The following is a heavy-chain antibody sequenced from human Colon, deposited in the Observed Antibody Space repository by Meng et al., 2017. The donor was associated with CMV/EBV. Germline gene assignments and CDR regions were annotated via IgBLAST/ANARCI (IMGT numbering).Heavy chain of an antibody. CDR2: INPKSGDT. V-gene: IGHV1-2*02. CDR1: GYIFTGFY. CDR3: ARDLWSGSSDYFDY. D-gene: IGHD3-3*01. J-gene: IGHJ4*02. Sequence: QGQLVQSGAEVKKPGGSVKVSCKASGYIFTGFYIQWVRQAPGQGLEWMGWINPKSGDTIYEQKFQGRVTMTRDTSISTVYMDLNSLRSDDTAVYFCARDLWSGSSDYFDYWGQGTLVTVSS.